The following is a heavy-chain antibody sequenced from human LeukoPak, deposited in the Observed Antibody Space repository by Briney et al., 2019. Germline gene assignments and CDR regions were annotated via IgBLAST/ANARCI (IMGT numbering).Heavy chain of an antibody. D-gene: IGHD6-13*01. CDR1: GYTFTSYG. CDR3: ARDRDWDQWYSSSWPSETMYY. Sequence: ASVKVSCKASGYTFTSYGISWVRQAPGQGLEWMGWISAYNGNTNYAQKLQGRVTMTTDTSTSTAYMGLRSLRSDDTAVYYCARDRDWDQWYSSSWPSETMYYWGQGTLVTVSS. V-gene: IGHV1-18*01. CDR2: ISAYNGNT. J-gene: IGHJ4*02.